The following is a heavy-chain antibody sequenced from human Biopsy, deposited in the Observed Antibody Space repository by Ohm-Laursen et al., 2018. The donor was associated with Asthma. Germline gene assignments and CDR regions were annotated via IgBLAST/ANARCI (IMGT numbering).Heavy chain of an antibody. V-gene: IGHV1-18*01. D-gene: IGHD3-10*01. CDR3: ARAVDYSHYYGIDV. CDR1: GYTFNSAG. Sequence: LVKVSCKTSGYTFNSAGITWVRQAPGQGLEWMGWISVYNGNTKVAQKLQDRVTMITDTSTSTAYMELRSLRSDDTAVYFCARAVDYSHYYGIDVWGQGTTVTVS. CDR2: ISVYNGNT. J-gene: IGHJ6*02.